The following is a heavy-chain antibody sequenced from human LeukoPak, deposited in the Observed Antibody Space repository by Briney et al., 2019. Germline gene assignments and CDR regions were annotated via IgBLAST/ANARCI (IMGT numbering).Heavy chain of an antibody. CDR3: ARRIFGVVTVYYFDY. CDR2: IYHSGST. Sequence: PSETLSLTCAVSGYSISSGYYGAWIRQPPGKGLECIGSIYHSGSTYYNPSLKSRVTISVDTSKNQFSLKLSSVTAADTAVYYCARRIFGVVTVYYFDYWGQGTLVTVSS. J-gene: IGHJ4*02. CDR1: GYSISSGYY. D-gene: IGHD3-3*01. V-gene: IGHV4-38-2*01.